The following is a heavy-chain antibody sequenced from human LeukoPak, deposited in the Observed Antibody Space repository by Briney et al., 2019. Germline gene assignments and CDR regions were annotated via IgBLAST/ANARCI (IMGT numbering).Heavy chain of an antibody. CDR3: ARDERTESTFDY. CDR2: IYYSGST. CDR1: GGSISSYY. Sequence: SETLSLTCTVSGGSISSYYWGWIRQPPGKGLEWIGSIYYSGSTYYNPSLKSRVTISVDTSKNQFSLKLSSVTAADTAVYYCARDERTESTFDYWGQGTLVTVSS. J-gene: IGHJ4*02. V-gene: IGHV4-39*07. D-gene: IGHD2-8*02.